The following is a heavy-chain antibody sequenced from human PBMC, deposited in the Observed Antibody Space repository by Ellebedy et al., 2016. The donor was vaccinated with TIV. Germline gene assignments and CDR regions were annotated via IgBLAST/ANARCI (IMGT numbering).Heavy chain of an antibody. Sequence: GESLKISCVASGFSFNSYAMSWVRLAPGKGLEWVSGVSVSGATTYYADSVKGRFSISRDSSKNTLFLQMNNLTADDMAVYYCATGSPYASGNSRVCWFDPWGQGTLVTVSS. CDR2: VSVSGATT. D-gene: IGHD3-10*01. CDR3: ATGSPYASGNSRVCWFDP. J-gene: IGHJ5*02. V-gene: IGHV3-23*01. CDR1: GFSFNSYA.